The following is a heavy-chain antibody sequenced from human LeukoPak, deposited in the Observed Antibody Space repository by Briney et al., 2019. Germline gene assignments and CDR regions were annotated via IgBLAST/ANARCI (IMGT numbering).Heavy chain of an antibody. J-gene: IGHJ4*02. CDR3: SASIYSSSKN. D-gene: IGHD4-11*01. CDR2: IESKTEGVTT. Sequence: GGSLRLSCAATGFTFSNAWMSWVRQAPGKGLEWVGRIESKTEGVTTDYAAPVKGRFTISRDDSKNTLYLQMNGLITEDTAVYYCSASIYSSSKNWGQGTLVTVSS. CDR1: GFTFSNAW. V-gene: IGHV3-15*04.